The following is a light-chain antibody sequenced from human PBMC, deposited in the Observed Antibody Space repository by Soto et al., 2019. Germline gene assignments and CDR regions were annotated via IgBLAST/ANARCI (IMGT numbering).Light chain of an antibody. CDR3: QTWGTGIQV. V-gene: IGLV4-69*01. CDR1: SGHSSYA. Sequence: QPALTQSPSASASLGASVKLTCTLSSGHSSYAIAWHQQRPEKGPRYLMKLNSDGSHSKGDGIPDRFSGSSSGAERYLTISSLQSEDEADYYCQTWGTGIQVFGGGTQLTVL. J-gene: IGLJ2*01. CDR2: LNSDGSH.